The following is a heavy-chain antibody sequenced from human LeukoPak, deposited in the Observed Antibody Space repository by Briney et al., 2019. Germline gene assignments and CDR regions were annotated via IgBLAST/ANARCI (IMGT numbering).Heavy chain of an antibody. CDR3: ARVHSSWYRGSYFDY. V-gene: IGHV1-2*02. D-gene: IGHD6-13*01. Sequence: ASVKVSCKASGYTFTGYYMHWVRQAPGQGLEWMGWINPNSGGTNYAQKFQGRVTMTRDTSISTAYMELSRLRSDDTAVYYCARVHSSWYRGSYFDYWGQGTLVTVSS. CDR1: GYTFTGYY. J-gene: IGHJ4*02. CDR2: INPNSGGT.